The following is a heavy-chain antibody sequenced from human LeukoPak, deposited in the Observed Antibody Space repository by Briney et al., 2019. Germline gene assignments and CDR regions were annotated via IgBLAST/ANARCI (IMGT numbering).Heavy chain of an antibody. CDR1: GFTVSSNY. D-gene: IGHD5-12*01. V-gene: IGHV3-66*01. J-gene: IGHJ4*02. CDR3: ARGSGYDSDSYYFDY. CDR2: IYSAGAT. Sequence: PGGSLRLSCAASGFTVSSNYMTWVRQAPGKGLEWVSIIYSAGATYYADSVKGRFTISRDNSKNTLYLQMNSLRVEDTAVYYCARGSGYDSDSYYFDYWGQGTLVTVSS.